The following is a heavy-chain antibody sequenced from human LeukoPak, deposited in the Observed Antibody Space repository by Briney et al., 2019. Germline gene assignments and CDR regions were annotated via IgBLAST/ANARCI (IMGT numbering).Heavy chain of an antibody. D-gene: IGHD1-1*01. Sequence: KTSETLSLTCTVSGGSISSSGYYWGWVRQPPGMGLEWIGNIYYSGTTYYNPSLKSRVTISLDTSKNQFSLKVSSVTAADTAVYYCARPLQQWPYYGLDVWGQGTTVTVSS. CDR1: GGSISSSGYY. J-gene: IGHJ6*02. V-gene: IGHV4-39*07. CDR2: IYYSGTT. CDR3: ARPLQQWPYYGLDV.